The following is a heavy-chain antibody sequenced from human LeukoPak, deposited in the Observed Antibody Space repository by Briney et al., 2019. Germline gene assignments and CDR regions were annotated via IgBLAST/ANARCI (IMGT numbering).Heavy chain of an antibody. CDR2: ISNSSSYI. J-gene: IGHJ4*02. D-gene: IGHD3-10*01. CDR1: GFTFSSYS. V-gene: IGHV3-21*01. Sequence: GGSLRLSCAASGFTFSSYSMNWVRQAPGKGLEWVSSISNSSSYIYYADSVKGRFTISRDNAKNSLYLQMNSLRAEDTAVYYCARDYYGSGSYYYPFDYWGQGTLVTVSS. CDR3: ARDYYGSGSYYYPFDY.